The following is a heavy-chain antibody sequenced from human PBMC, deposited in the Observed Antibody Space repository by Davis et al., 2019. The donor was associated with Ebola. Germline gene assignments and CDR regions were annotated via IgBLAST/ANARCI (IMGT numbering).Heavy chain of an antibody. J-gene: IGHJ4*02. CDR2: ISSSSSYI. CDR3: AREAVADSGPNFDF. D-gene: IGHD6-19*01. CDR1: GFTFSSYS. Sequence: PGGSLRLSCAASGFTFSSYSMNWVRQAPGKGLEWVSSISSSSSYIYYADSVKGRFTISRDNAKNTLYLQMNSLRAEDTAVYYCAREAVADSGPNFDFWGQGTPVTVSS. V-gene: IGHV3-21*01.